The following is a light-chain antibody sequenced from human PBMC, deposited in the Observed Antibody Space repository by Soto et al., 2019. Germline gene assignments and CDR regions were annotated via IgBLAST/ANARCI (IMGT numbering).Light chain of an antibody. V-gene: IGLV2-14*03. CDR2: DVT. CDR3: TLHAGGSTLI. J-gene: IGLJ2*01. CDR1: SSDVGGYNE. Sequence: QSVLTQPASVSGSPGQSTTISCTGTSSDVGGYNEVSWYQQRPGKAPKLMIYDVTNRPSGVSNRFSGSKSGNAASLTISGLQAEDDAYYYCTLHAGGSTLIFGGGSKVTVL.